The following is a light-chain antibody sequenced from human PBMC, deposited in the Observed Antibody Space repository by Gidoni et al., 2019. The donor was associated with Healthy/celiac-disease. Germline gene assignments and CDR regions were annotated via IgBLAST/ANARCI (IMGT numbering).Light chain of an antibody. CDR3: QQYNSDSGT. CDR2: DVS. V-gene: IGKV1-5*01. J-gene: IGKJ1*01. CDR1: QSISSW. Sequence: DIQMTQSPSTLSASVGDRVTITCRASQSISSWLAWYQQKPGKAPKLLIYDVSSLESGVPSRFSVSGSGTEFTLTISSLQPDDFATYYCQQYNSDSGTFXQXTKVEIK.